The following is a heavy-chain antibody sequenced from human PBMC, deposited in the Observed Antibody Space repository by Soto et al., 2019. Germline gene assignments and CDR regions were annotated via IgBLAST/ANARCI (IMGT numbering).Heavy chain of an antibody. J-gene: IGHJ6*02. Sequence: PGGSLRLSCAASGFTFSSYSMNWVRQAPGKGLEWVSYISSGRSIIYYADSVKGRFTISRDNAKNSLYLQMNSLRAEDTAVYYCARFYYDSSGYLPSPYYYYYGMDVWGQGTTVTVSS. CDR3: ARFYYDSSGYLPSPYYYYYGMDV. CDR1: GFTFSSYS. D-gene: IGHD3-22*01. V-gene: IGHV3-48*04. CDR2: ISSGRSII.